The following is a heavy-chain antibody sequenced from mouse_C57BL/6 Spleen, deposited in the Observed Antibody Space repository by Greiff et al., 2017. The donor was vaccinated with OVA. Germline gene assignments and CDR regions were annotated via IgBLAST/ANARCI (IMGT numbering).Heavy chain of an antibody. Sequence: EVKLQESVAELVRPGASVKLSCTASGFTIKNTYMHWVKQRPEQGLEWIGRIDPANGNTKYAPKFQGKATITADTSSNTAYLQLSSLTSEDTAIYYCASHFPYYYGHWGQGTTLTVSS. J-gene: IGHJ2*01. CDR1: GFTIKNTY. CDR2: IDPANGNT. D-gene: IGHD1-1*01. V-gene: IGHV14-3*01. CDR3: ASHFPYYYGH.